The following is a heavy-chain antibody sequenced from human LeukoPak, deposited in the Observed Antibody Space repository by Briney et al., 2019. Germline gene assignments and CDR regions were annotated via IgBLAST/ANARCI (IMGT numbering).Heavy chain of an antibody. CDR3: ARLGARQILDY. D-gene: IGHD4-17*01. Sequence: PGGSLRLSCGASGFTFSSYWMSWVRQAPGKGLEWVANIKQDESEKYYADSVKGRFTVSRDDAKSSLYLQMNSLRAEDTAVYYCARLGARQILDYWGQGTLVTVSS. CDR2: IKQDESEK. CDR1: GFTFSSYW. V-gene: IGHV3-7*01. J-gene: IGHJ4*02.